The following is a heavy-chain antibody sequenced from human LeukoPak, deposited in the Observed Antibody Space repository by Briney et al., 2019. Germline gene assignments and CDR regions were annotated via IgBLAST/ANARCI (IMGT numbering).Heavy chain of an antibody. CDR2: IYYSGST. D-gene: IGHD2-2*01. CDR3: AREDCSSTSCPNWFDP. Sequence: SETLSLTCTVSGGSISSYYWSWIRQPPGKGLEWIGYIYYSGSTNYNPSLKSRVTISVDTSKNQFSLKLSSVTAADTAVYYCAREDCSSTSCPNWFDPWGQGTLVTVSS. V-gene: IGHV4-59*12. J-gene: IGHJ5*02. CDR1: GGSISSYY.